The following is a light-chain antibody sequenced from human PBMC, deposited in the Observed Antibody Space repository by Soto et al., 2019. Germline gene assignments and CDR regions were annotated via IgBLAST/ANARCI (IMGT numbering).Light chain of an antibody. J-gene: IGLJ2*01. Sequence: QAVVTQPPSVSAAPGQKVTISCSGSGSNIGNNYVSWYQQLPGTAPRLLIYENNKRPSGIPDRFSASKSGTSATLGITGLQTGDEADYYCGTWDSSLSAVVFGGGTKLTVL. CDR3: GTWDSSLSAVV. CDR2: ENN. CDR1: GSNIGNNY. V-gene: IGLV1-51*02.